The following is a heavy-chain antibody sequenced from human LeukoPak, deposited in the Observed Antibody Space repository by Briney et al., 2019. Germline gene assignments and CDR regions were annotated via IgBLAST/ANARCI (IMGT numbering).Heavy chain of an antibody. CDR3: AKDLRGLTNGFDY. CDR1: GFTFSSYS. V-gene: IGHV3-21*01. Sequence: KAGGSLRLSCAASGFTFSSYSMNWVRQAPGKGLEWVSSISSSSSYIYYADSVKGRFTISRDNSKNTLYLQMNSLRAEDTAVYYCAKDLRGLTNGFDYWGQGTLVTVSS. J-gene: IGHJ4*02. CDR2: ISSSSSYI. D-gene: IGHD3-3*01.